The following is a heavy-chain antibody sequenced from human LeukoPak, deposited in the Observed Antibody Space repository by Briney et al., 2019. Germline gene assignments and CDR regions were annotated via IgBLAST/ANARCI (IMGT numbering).Heavy chain of an antibody. J-gene: IGHJ4*02. CDR2: ISYDGSKN. CDR3: AKGKDGFNYEDY. D-gene: IGHD5-24*01. V-gene: IGHV3-30*18. Sequence: GGSLRLSCAASGFTFSSYSMNWVRQAPGKGLEWVAVISYDGSKNYYADSVKGRFTISRDNSKNTLYLQLNTLRAEDTAVYYCAKGKDGFNYEDYWGQGTLVTVSS. CDR1: GFTFSSYS.